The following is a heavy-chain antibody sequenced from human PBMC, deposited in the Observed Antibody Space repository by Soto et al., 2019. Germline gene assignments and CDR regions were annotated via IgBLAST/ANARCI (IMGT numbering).Heavy chain of an antibody. Sequence: SVKVSCKASGFTFTSSAVQCVRQARGQRLEWIGWIVVGSGNTNYAQKFQERVTITRGMSTSTAYMELSSLRSEDTAVYYCAAYSAVGFSEAFDIWGQGTMVTVSS. D-gene: IGHD6-19*01. V-gene: IGHV1-58*01. J-gene: IGHJ3*02. CDR3: AAYSAVGFSEAFDI. CDR2: IVVGSGNT. CDR1: GFTFTSSA.